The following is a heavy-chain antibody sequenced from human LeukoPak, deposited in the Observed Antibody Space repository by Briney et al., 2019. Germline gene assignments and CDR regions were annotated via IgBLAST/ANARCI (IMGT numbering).Heavy chain of an antibody. D-gene: IGHD3-22*01. J-gene: IGHJ6*03. CDR2: IYYSGST. V-gene: IGHV4-59*01. CDR3: ARSSEGRYYYDSSGFSYYYYYMDV. CDR1: GGSISSYY. Sequence: PSETLSLTCTVSGGSISSYYWSWIRQPPGKGLEWIGYIYYSGSTYYNPSLRSRVTISVDTSKNQFSLKLSSVTAADTAVYYCARSSEGRYYYDSSGFSYYYYYMDVWGKGTTVTISS.